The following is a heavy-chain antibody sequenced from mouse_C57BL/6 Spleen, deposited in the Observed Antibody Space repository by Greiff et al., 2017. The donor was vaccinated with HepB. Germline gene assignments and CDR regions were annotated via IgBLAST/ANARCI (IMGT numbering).Heavy chain of an antibody. CDR2: IDPSDSYT. CDR1: GYTFTSYW. Sequence: QVQLQQPGAELVMPGASVKLSCKASGYTFTSYWMHWVKQRPGQGLEWIGEIDPSDSYTNYNQKFKGKSTLTVDKSSSTAYMQLSSLTSEDSAVYYCARRHYGSSPWGFAYWGQGTLVTVSA. CDR3: ARRHYGSSPWGFAY. J-gene: IGHJ3*01. V-gene: IGHV1-69*01. D-gene: IGHD1-1*01.